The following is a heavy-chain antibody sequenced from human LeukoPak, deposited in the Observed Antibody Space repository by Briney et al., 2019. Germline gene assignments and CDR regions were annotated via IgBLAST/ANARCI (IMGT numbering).Heavy chain of an antibody. J-gene: IGHJ5*02. D-gene: IGHD6-19*01. Sequence: ASVKVSCKASGYSFTGYHMHWVRQAPGQGLEWMGWISPLSGGTQYAQKFQGRVTMTRDTSISTAYMELTKLRSDDTAVYYCARTAVPGNANWFDPWGQGTLVTVSS. CDR3: ARTAVPGNANWFDP. CDR1: GYSFTGYH. V-gene: IGHV1-2*02. CDR2: ISPLSGGT.